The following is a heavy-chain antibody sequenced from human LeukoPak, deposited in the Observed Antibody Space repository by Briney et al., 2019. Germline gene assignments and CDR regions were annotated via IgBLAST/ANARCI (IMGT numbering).Heavy chain of an antibody. Sequence: TRASLRLSCAASGFTFSNYAMSWVRQAPGKGLEWVSAIVGSGGSTYYADSVKGRFTISRDNPKNTLYLQMNSLRAEDTAVYYCAKWGDYDILTGYYDSDYWGQGTLVTVSS. CDR2: IVGSGGST. CDR1: GFTFSNYA. J-gene: IGHJ4*02. CDR3: AKWGDYDILTGYYDSDY. V-gene: IGHV3-23*01. D-gene: IGHD3-9*01.